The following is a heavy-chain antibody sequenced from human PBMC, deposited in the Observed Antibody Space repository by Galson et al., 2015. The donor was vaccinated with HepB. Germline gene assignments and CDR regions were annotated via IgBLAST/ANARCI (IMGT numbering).Heavy chain of an antibody. Sequence: SLRLSCAASGFTFSSYSMNWVRQAPGKGLEWVSSISSSSSYIYYADSVEGRFTISRDNAKNSLYLQMNSLRAEDTAVYYCARVGSSGWYGIDYWGQGTLVTVSS. D-gene: IGHD6-19*01. J-gene: IGHJ4*02. CDR3: ARVGSSGWYGIDY. CDR1: GFTFSSYS. CDR2: ISSSSSYI. V-gene: IGHV3-21*01.